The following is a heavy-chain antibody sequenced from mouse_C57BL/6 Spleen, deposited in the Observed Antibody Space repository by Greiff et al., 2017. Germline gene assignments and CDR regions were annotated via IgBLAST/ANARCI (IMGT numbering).Heavy chain of an antibody. CDR2: INPSTGGT. J-gene: IGHJ2*01. Sequence: VQLKQSGPELVKPGASVKISCKASGYSFTGYYMNWVKQSPEKSLEWIGEINPSTGGTTSNQKFKAKATLTVDKSSSTAYMQLKSLTSEDSAVYYCARSDYGFYFDYWGQGTTLTVSS. CDR1: GYSFTGYY. CDR3: ARSDYGFYFDY. V-gene: IGHV1-42*01. D-gene: IGHD2-2*01.